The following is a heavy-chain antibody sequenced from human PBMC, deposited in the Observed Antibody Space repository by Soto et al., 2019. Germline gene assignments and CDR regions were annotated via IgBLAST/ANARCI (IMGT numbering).Heavy chain of an antibody. CDR3: ARTLGPLVTGYVDSDYRWTIDQ. Sequence: PSETLSLTCTVSGGSISSSSYYWGWIRQPPGKGLEWIGSIYYSGSTYYNPSLKSRVTISVDTSKNQFSLKLSSVTAADTAVYYCARTLGPLVTGYVDSDYRWTIDQWGQGTLVTVSS. D-gene: IGHD4-4*01. CDR1: GGSISSSSYY. J-gene: IGHJ4*01. CDR2: IYYSGST. V-gene: IGHV4-39*01.